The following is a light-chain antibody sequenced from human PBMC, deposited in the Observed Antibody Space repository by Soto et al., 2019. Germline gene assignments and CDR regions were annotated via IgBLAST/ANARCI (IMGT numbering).Light chain of an antibody. V-gene: IGLV1-40*01. J-gene: IGLJ2*01. CDR2: GNS. CDR3: QSYDSSLSGHVV. Sequence: QSVLTQPPSVSGAPGQRVTISCTGSSSNIGAGYDVHWYQQLPGPAPKLLIYGNSNRPSGVPDRFSGSKSGTSASLAITGLQAEDEADYYCQSYDSSLSGHVVFGGGTKLTVL. CDR1: SSNIGAGYD.